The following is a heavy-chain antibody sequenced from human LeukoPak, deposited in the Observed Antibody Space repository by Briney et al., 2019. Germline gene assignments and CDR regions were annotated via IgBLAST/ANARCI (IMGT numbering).Heavy chain of an antibody. CDR1: GGSISSSSYY. CDR3: ARRGGSYLNY. CDR2: IYCSGST. Sequence: PSETLSLTCTVSGGSISSSSYYWGWIRQPPGKGLEWIASIYCSGSTYYNPSLKSRVTISVDTSKNQFSLKLSSVTAADTAVYYCARRGGSYLNYWGQGTLVTVSS. V-gene: IGHV4-39*01. J-gene: IGHJ4*02. D-gene: IGHD1-26*01.